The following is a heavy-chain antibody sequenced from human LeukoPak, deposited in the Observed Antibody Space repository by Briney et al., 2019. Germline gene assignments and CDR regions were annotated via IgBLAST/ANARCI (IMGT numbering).Heavy chain of an antibody. D-gene: IGHD3-22*01. CDR2: INPSGRI. CDR3: ARGRQEVSMIVVVMTAVSYYLDV. V-gene: IGHV4-34*01. Sequence: SETLSLTCAVYGGSFSGYYWTWIRQAPGKGQVWIGEINPSGRISYNPSLKSRLTISVDASKNQFSLNLRSLTAADTAVYYRARGRQEVSMIVVVMTAVSYYLDVWGKGTTVTVS. CDR1: GGSFSGYY. J-gene: IGHJ6*03.